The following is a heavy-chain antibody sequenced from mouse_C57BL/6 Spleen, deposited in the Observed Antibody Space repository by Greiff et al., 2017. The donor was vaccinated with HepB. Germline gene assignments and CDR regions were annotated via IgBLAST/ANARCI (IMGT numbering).Heavy chain of an antibody. D-gene: IGHD1-1*01. CDR3: AREGRYYYGSRGYFDY. CDR2: INPSNGGT. J-gene: IGHJ2*01. V-gene: IGHV1-53*01. CDR1: GYTFTSYW. Sequence: QVQLQQPGTELVKPGASVKLSCKASGYTFTSYWMHWVKQRPGQGLEWIGNINPSNGGTNYNEKFKSKATLTVDKSSSTAYMQLSSLTSEDSAVYYCAREGRYYYGSRGYFDYWGQGTTLTVSS.